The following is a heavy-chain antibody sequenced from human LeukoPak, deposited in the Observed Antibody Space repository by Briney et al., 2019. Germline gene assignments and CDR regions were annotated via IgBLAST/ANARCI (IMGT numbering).Heavy chain of an antibody. J-gene: IGHJ3*02. CDR3: AREDDACDI. Sequence: GGSLRLSCGASGFIFKNYVLHWVRQAPGRGLEWVTLISQDSSNRHYADSVKGRFSISRDNSKNTLYLQMNSLRDEDTAVYFGAREDDACDIWGQGTMVTVSS. CDR1: GFIFKNYV. CDR2: ISQDSSNR. V-gene: IGHV3-30*04.